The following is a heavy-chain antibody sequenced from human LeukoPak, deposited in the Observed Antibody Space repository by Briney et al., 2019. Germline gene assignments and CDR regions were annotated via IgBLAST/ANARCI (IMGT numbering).Heavy chain of an antibody. Sequence: GGSLRLSCAASGFTFSTYWMNWVRQAPGKGLEWVANIKQDGSEKYYVDSVKGRFTLSRDSAKNSLYLQMNSLRAEDTAVYYCAKDLIAVAGEGYYYGMDVWGQGTTVTVSS. CDR2: IKQDGSEK. CDR3: AKDLIAVAGEGYYYGMDV. V-gene: IGHV3-7*01. CDR1: GFTFSTYW. J-gene: IGHJ6*02. D-gene: IGHD6-19*01.